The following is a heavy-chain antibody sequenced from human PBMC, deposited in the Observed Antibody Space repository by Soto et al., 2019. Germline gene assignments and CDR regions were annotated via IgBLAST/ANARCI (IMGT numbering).Heavy chain of an antibody. CDR3: ARGQRFSDWFDP. V-gene: IGHV4-59*12. D-gene: IGHD3-3*01. CDR2: IYYSGNT. Sequence: SETLSLTCTVSGGSISSYYWSWIRQPPGKGLEWIGSIYYSGNTKYNPSLQSRVTMSLDTSNNQFSLRLTSVTAAGTAVYYCARGQRFSDWFDPWGQGTLVTVSS. J-gene: IGHJ5*02. CDR1: GGSISSYY.